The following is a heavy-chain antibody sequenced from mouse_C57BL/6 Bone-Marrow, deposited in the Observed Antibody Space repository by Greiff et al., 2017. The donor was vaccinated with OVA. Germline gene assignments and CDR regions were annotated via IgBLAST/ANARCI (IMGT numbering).Heavy chain of an antibody. Sequence: EVKLMESGPGLVKPSQSLSLTCSVTGYSITSGYYWNWIRQFPGNKLEWMGYISYDGSNNYNPSLKNRISITRDTSKNQFFLKLNSVTTEDTATYYCARGSYGYYYAMDYWGQGTSVTVSS. J-gene: IGHJ4*01. V-gene: IGHV3-6*01. CDR2: ISYDGSN. D-gene: IGHD1-1*01. CDR1: GYSITSGYY. CDR3: ARGSYGYYYAMDY.